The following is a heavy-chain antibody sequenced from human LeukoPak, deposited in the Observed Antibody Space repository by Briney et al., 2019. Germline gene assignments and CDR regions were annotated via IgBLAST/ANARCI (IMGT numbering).Heavy chain of an antibody. J-gene: IGHJ4*02. Sequence: SVKVSCKASGGTFSSYAISWVRQAPGQGLEWMGGIIPIFGTANYAQKFQGRVTITADKSTSTAYMELSSLRSEDTAVYYCATVHLSEEYYDFWSGYSYWGQGTLVTVSS. CDR1: GGTFSSYA. V-gene: IGHV1-69*06. CDR3: ATVHLSEEYYDFWSGYSY. CDR2: IIPIFGTA. D-gene: IGHD3-3*01.